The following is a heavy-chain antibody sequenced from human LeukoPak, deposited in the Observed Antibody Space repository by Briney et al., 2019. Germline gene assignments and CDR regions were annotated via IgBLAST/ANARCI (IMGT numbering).Heavy chain of an antibody. CDR1: DFSFITYA. J-gene: IGHJ4*02. CDR2: ISGGGDAT. Sequence: GGSLRLSCAASDFSFITYAMSWVRQAPGKWLEWVSTISGGGDATYYADSVKGRFTISRDNSKNTLYLQMNSLRVDDTAVYYCARDSSMLRGPLVIYYFDFWGQGTLVTVSS. D-gene: IGHD3-10*01. CDR3: ARDSSMLRGPLVIYYFDF. V-gene: IGHV3-23*01.